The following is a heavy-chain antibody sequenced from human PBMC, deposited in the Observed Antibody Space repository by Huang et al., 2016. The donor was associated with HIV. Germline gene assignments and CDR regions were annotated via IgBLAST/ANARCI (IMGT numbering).Heavy chain of an antibody. CDR1: GGCLSGFY. CDR3: ARDRDLWLRAFDI. V-gene: IGHV4-34*02. CDR2: SNYSGSI. D-gene: IGHD6-19*01. Sequence: QGQLQQWGAGLVKPSETLSLTCAVYGGCLSGFYWSWIRQSPGKGLEWIGESNYSGSINYNPSLKRRVTISVDKSKNQFSLKLRSVTAADTAVYYCARDRDLWLRAFDIWGQGTLVTVSP. J-gene: IGHJ3*02.